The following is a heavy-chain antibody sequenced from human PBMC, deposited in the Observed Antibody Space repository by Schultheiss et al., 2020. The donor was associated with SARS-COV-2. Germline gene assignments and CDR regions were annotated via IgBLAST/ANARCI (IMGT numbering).Heavy chain of an antibody. CDR3: AHRRFSGDIDAFDI. D-gene: IGHD4-17*01. V-gene: IGHV2-5*08. Sequence: TLSLTFTVSGGSISSYYWSWIRQPPGKALEWLALIYWDDDKRYSPSLKSRLTITKDTSKNQVVLTMTNMDPVDTATYYCAHRRFSGDIDAFDIWGQGTMVTVSS. CDR2: IYWDDDK. J-gene: IGHJ3*02. CDR1: GGSISSYYW.